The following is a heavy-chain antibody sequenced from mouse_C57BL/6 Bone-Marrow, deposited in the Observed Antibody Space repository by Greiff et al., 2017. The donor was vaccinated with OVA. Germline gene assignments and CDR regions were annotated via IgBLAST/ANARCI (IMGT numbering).Heavy chain of an antibody. CDR1: GYTFTSYW. Sequence: QVQLQQPGTELVKPGASVKLSCKASGYTFTSYWMHWVKQRPGQGLEWIGNINPSNGGTNYNEKIKSKATLTVDNSSSTAYMQLSSLTSEDSAVYYCARVYYDYDGVYFDYWGQGTTLTVSS. CDR3: ARVYYDYDGVYFDY. D-gene: IGHD2-4*01. CDR2: INPSNGGT. V-gene: IGHV1-53*01. J-gene: IGHJ2*01.